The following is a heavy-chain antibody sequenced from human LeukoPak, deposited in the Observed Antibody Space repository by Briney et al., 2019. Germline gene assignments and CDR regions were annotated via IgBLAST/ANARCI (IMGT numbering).Heavy chain of an antibody. CDR2: IHYRGNT. CDR1: GGSISSSNYY. Sequence: PSETLSLTCTVSGGSISSSNYYWGWIRQPPGRGLEWIGSIHYRGNTYYNPSLKSRVTISVDTSKNQFSLKLSSVTAADTAVYYCARSAPRYCSSTSCYGGLLEFDPWGQGTLVTVSS. V-gene: IGHV4-39*01. J-gene: IGHJ5*02. CDR3: ARSAPRYCSSTSCYGGLLEFDP. D-gene: IGHD2-2*01.